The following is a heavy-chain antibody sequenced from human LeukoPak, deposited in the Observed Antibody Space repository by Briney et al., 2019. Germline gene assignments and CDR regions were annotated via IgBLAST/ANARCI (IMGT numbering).Heavy chain of an antibody. CDR1: GYTFTKYY. V-gene: IGHV1-46*04. J-gene: IGHJ3*02. D-gene: IGHD3-10*01. CDR2: ITPSGGST. Sequence: ASVKVSCKASGYTFTKYYIHWVRQAPGHGLEWMGIITPSGGSTNSAQRLQGRVTMTRDTSTSTVYMELSSLRSEDTAGYYCARDPTPMVRGVHDAFDIWGQGTMVTVSS. CDR3: ARDPTPMVRGVHDAFDI.